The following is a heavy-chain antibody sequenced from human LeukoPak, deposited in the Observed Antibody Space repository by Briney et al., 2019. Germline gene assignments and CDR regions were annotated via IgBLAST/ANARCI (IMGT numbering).Heavy chain of an antibody. J-gene: IGHJ3*02. D-gene: IGHD2-15*01. CDR2: IYYSGST. Sequence: SETLSLTCTVSGGSVSIGNYYWSCIRQPPGKGLEWIGYIYYSGSTNYNPSLKSRVTISVDTSKNQFSLKLTSVTPADTAVYYCASGSLVVGTSAFDIWGQGTMVTVSS. V-gene: IGHV4-61*01. CDR3: ASGSLVVGTSAFDI. CDR1: GGSVSIGNYY.